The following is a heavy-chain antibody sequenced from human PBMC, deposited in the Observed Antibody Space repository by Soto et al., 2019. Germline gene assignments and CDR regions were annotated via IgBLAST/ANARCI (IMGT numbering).Heavy chain of an antibody. CDR2: IYYSGST. V-gene: IGHV4-59*01. D-gene: IGHD6-13*01. CDR3: ARRFSSSWYWWFDP. J-gene: IGHJ5*02. Sequence: QVQLQESGPGMVKPSETLSLTCTVSGDSISSYYWSWIRQPPGKGLEWIGYIYYSGSTNYNPTLKSRVTRSVDTSKDQFSLKLSSVAAADTAVYYCARRFSSSWYWWFDPWGQGTLVTVSS. CDR1: GDSISSYY.